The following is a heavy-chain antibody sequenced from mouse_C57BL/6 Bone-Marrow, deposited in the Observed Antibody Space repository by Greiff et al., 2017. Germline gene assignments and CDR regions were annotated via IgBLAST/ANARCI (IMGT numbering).Heavy chain of an antibody. CDR2: LDPSDSYT. Sequence: QVQLQQPGAELVMPGASVKLSCKASGYTFTSYWMHWVKQRPGQGLEWIGELDPSDSYTKYNQKFKGKSTFTVDKSSSTAYMQLSSLTSEDSAVYYCARGYYGYFDYWGQGTTLTVSS. D-gene: IGHD1-1*01. J-gene: IGHJ2*01. CDR1: GYTFTSYW. CDR3: ARGYYGYFDY. V-gene: IGHV1-69*01.